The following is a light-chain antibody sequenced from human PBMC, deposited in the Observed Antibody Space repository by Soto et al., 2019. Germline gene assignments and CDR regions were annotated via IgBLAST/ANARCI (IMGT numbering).Light chain of an antibody. CDR3: QQYGDYNSPRYS. J-gene: IGKJ2*03. Sequence: EIVLTQSPGTLSLSPGDRVTLSCRASQSVSSNYLAWYQQKPGQAPRLLIYATSSRATGIPDRFSGSGSGTDFTFTISRLEPEDFARYDCQQYGDYNSPRYSFGQGTRLEI. CDR2: ATS. CDR1: QSVSSNY. V-gene: IGKV3-20*01.